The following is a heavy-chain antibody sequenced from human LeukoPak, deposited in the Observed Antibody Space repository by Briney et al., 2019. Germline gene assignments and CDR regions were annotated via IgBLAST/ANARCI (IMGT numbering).Heavy chain of an antibody. CDR3: ARLWFGGYYFDY. V-gene: IGHV4-34*01. D-gene: IGHD3-10*01. Sequence: SETLSLTCAVYGGSFSGYYWSWIRQPPGKGLEWIGEINHSGSTNYNPSLKSRVTISVDTSKNQFSLKLSSVTAADTAVYYCARLWFGGYYFDYWGQGTLVTVSS. CDR2: INHSGST. J-gene: IGHJ4*02. CDR1: GGSFSGYY.